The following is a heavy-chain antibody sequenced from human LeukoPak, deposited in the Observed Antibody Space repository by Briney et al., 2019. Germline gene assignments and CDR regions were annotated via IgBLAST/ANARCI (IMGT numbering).Heavy chain of an antibody. J-gene: IGHJ4*02. V-gene: IGHV3-7*01. CDR3: ARDGNDYGDFYFDY. CDR2: INQDGGEK. D-gene: IGHD4-17*01. Sequence: PGGSLRLSCVASGLTFSSYWMSWVRQAPGKGLEWVANINQDGGEKYYVDSVKGRFTISRDNSKNTLYLQMNSLRAEDTAVYYCARDGNDYGDFYFDYWGQGTLVTVSS. CDR1: GLTFSSYW.